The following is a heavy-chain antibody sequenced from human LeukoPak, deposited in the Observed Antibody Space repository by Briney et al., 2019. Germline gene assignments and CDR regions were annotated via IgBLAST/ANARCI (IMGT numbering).Heavy chain of an antibody. CDR1: GGTFSSYA. J-gene: IGHJ4*02. D-gene: IGHD5-18*01. CDR2: IIPIFGTA. Sequence: SVTVSCKASGGTFSSYAISWVRQAPGQGLEWMGGIIPIFGTANYAQKFQGRVTITADESTSTAYMELSSLRSEDTAVYYCARGDTAMAPIDYWGQGTLVTVSS. CDR3: ARGDTAMAPIDY. V-gene: IGHV1-69*13.